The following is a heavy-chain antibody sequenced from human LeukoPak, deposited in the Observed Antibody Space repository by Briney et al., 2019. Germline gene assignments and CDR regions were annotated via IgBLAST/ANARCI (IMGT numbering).Heavy chain of an antibody. CDR3: AREGPNYYYYYMDV. V-gene: IGHV3-30*01. J-gene: IGHJ6*03. CDR1: GFTFSSYA. CDR2: ISYDGSNK. Sequence: PGGSLRLSCAASGFTFSSYAMHWVRQAPGKWLEWVAAISYDGSNKYYAESVKGRFTSSTDNSKNTLYLQMNSLRAEATAVYYCAREGPNYYYYYMDVWGKGTTVTVSS.